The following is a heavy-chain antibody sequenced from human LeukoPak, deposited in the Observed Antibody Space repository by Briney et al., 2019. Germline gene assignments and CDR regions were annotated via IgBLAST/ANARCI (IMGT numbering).Heavy chain of an antibody. CDR3: ARDKLRFLEWLSSIVNYGMDV. J-gene: IGHJ6*02. V-gene: IGHV1-3*01. Sequence: ASVKVSCKASGYTFTSYAMHWVRQAPGQRLEWMGWINAGNGNTKYSQKFQGRVTMTRDTSTSTVYMELSSLRSEDTAVYYCARDKLRFLEWLSSIVNYGMDVWGQGTTVTVSS. CDR1: GYTFTSYA. D-gene: IGHD3-3*01. CDR2: INAGNGNT.